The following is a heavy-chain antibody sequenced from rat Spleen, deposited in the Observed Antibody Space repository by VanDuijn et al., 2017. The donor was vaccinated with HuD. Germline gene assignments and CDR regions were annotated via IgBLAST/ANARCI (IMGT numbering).Heavy chain of an antibody. J-gene: IGHJ3*01. Sequence: EVQLVESGGGLVQPGSSLKLSCAASGFTFSNYGMHWIRQAPTKGLEWVASISPSGGSTYYRDSVKGRFTISRDNAKSTLYLQMDSLRSEDTATYYCTRDGVRGFAYWGQGTLVTVSS. CDR1: GFTFSNYG. V-gene: IGHV5-19*01. CDR2: ISPSGGST. D-gene: IGHD4-3*01. CDR3: TRDGVRGFAY.